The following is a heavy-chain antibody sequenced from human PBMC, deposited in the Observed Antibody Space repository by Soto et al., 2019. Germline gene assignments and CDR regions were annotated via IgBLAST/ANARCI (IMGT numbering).Heavy chain of an antibody. CDR2: TGSGTGPG. CDR3: ARRDSGGFYRFFDS. V-gene: IGHV1-69*06. CDR1: GGSLSTKP. J-gene: IGHJ4*02. D-gene: IGHD2-15*01. Sequence: QVQMVQSGTEVKKPGASVKVSCKASGGSLSTKPISWVRQAPGQGLQWMGGTGSGTGPGNHAQNFQGRHTVTADKSTSTVYMELTNLSSEDTAVYYCARRDSGGFYRFFDSWGQGTLVTVSS.